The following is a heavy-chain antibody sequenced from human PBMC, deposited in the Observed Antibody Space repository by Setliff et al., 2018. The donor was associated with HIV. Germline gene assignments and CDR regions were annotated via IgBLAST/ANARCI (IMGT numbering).Heavy chain of an antibody. V-gene: IGHV1-69*10. D-gene: IGHD3-22*01. Sequence: SVKVSCKASGGTFTSYVISWVRQAPGQGLEWMGGIIPILGIASYSQKFQGRVTITADKSTSTAYMELSSLRSEDTAVYYCARGALDSSGYYYWFDPWGQGTLVTVSS. CDR1: GGTFTSYV. CDR2: IIPILGIA. J-gene: IGHJ5*02. CDR3: ARGALDSSGYYYWFDP.